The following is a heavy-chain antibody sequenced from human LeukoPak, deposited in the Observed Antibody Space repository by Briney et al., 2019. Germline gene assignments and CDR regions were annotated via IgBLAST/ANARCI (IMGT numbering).Heavy chain of an antibody. D-gene: IGHD2-21*02. CDR3: ARQLAFCAGDCYSDYFDY. Sequence: SETLSLTCAVYGGSFSGYYWSWIRQHPGKALEWIGYVHNTGSTDYNPSLKNRVTISVATSENQFSLKLDSVTAADTAVYYCARQLAFCAGDCYSDYFDYWGRGTLVTVSS. CDR2: VHNTGST. CDR1: GGSFSGYY. J-gene: IGHJ4*02. V-gene: IGHV4-34*09.